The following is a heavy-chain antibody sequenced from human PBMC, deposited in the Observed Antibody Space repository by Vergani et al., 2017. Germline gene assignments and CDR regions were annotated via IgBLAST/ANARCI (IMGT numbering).Heavy chain of an antibody. D-gene: IGHD4-11*01. CDR1: GGSFTSYH. CDR3: ARVNTETSGHLYYYYYMDV. J-gene: IGHJ6*03. Sequence: QVQLQQWGGGLLKPSETLSLTCVVNGGSFTSYHWTWIRQSPGEGLEWVGDIDHTGRPDYNPSLKSRLTMSVDKSQNQFSLTLNSVTATDTAIYFCARVNTETSGHLYYYYYMDVWGQGTAVTVS. CDR2: IDHTGRP. V-gene: IGHV4-34*01.